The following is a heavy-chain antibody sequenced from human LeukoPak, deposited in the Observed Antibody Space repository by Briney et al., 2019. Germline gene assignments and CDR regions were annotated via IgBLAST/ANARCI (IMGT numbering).Heavy chain of an antibody. V-gene: IGHV3-48*04. J-gene: IGHJ4*02. CDR2: ISSGGSTI. Sequence: HSGGSLRLSCAASGFTFSSSWMSWVRLAPGRGLEWVSYISSGGSTIYYADSVKGRFTISRDNAKNSLYLQMNSLRAEDTAVYYCARAGWYHPFDYWGQGTLVTVSS. D-gene: IGHD6-19*01. CDR3: ARAGWYHPFDY. CDR1: GFTFSSSW.